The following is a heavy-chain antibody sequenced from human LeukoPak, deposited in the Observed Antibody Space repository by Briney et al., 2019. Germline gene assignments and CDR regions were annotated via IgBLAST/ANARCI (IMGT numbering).Heavy chain of an antibody. CDR3: ARAREAASIDS. CDR1: GGSISSGDYY. Sequence: SETLSLTCTVSGGSISSGDYYWSWIRQSPGKGLEWIGEINHSGSANHNPSLKSRVIISVDTSKNQFSLKLRSVTDADTAVYYCARAREAASIDSWGQGTRVIVSS. V-gene: IGHV4-39*07. D-gene: IGHD6-25*01. CDR2: INHSGSA. J-gene: IGHJ4*02.